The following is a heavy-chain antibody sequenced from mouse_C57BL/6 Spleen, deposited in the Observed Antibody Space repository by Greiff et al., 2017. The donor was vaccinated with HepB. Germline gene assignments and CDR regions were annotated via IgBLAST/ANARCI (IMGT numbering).Heavy chain of an antibody. V-gene: IGHV7-3*01. Sequence: EVQVVESGGGLVQPGGSLSLSCAASGFTFTDYYMSWVRQPPGKALEWLGFIRNKANGYTTEYSASVKGRFTISRDNSQSILYLQMNALRAEDSATYYCARSYDYDYFDYWGQGTTLTVSS. D-gene: IGHD2-4*01. CDR3: ARSYDYDYFDY. J-gene: IGHJ2*01. CDR1: GFTFTDYY. CDR2: IRNKANGYTT.